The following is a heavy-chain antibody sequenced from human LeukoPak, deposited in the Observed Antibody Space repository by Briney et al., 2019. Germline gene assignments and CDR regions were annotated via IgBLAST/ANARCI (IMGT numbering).Heavy chain of an antibody. D-gene: IGHD3-3*01. V-gene: IGHV4-39*01. CDR1: GGSISSSSYY. J-gene: IGHJ6*03. Sequence: PSETLSLTCTVSGGSISSSSYYWGWIRQPPGKGLEWIGSIYYSGSTYYNPSLKSRVTISVDTSKNQFSLKLSSVTAADTAVYYCGVVTLYYYYMDVWGQGTTVTVSS. CDR3: GVVTLYYYYMDV. CDR2: IYYSGST.